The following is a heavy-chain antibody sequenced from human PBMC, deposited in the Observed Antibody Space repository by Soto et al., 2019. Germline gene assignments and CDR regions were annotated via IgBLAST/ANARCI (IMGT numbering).Heavy chain of an antibody. CDR1: GFTFSNYN. D-gene: IGHD1-26*01. V-gene: IGHV3-48*02. CDR2: ISTTSTTI. J-gene: IGHJ4*02. CDR3: ARVRSGNSDY. Sequence: GGSLRLSCAASGFTFSNYNMNWVRQAPGKGLEWLSYISTTSTTIYYADSVKGRFTISRDNAKNSLYLRINSLRDEDTAVYYCARVRSGNSDYWGRGTLVTVSS.